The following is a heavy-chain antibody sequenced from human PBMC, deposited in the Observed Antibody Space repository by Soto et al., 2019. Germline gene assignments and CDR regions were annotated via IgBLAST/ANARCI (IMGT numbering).Heavy chain of an antibody. CDR2: ISAYNGNT. CDR1: GYTFASYA. Sequence: QVQLVQSGAEVKKPGASVKVSCKASGYTFASYAISWMRQAPGQGLEWMGWISAYNGNTNYAQKLQGRVTMTTDTSTSTDSMELRSLRSDATAVYYCARDPPPPDYWGQGTLVTVSS. V-gene: IGHV1-18*01. J-gene: IGHJ4*02. CDR3: ARDPPPPDY.